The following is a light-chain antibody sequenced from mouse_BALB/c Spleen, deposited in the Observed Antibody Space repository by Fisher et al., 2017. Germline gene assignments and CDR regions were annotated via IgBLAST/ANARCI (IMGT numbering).Light chain of an antibody. J-gene: IGKJ5*01. CDR2: STS. Sequence: IVMTQSTAIMSASPGEKVTMTCRASSSVSSSYLYWYQQKPGSSPKLWIYSTSNLASGVPARFSGSGSGTSYSLTISSMEAEDAATYYCQQWSSNPLTFGAGTKLELK. V-gene: IGKV4-78*01. CDR1: SSVSSSY. CDR3: QQWSSNPLT.